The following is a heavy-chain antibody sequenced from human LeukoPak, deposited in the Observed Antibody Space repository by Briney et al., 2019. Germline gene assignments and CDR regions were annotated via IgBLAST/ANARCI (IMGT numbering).Heavy chain of an antibody. Sequence: GGSLRLSCEASGFTFSNYTMNWVRQAPGRGLEWVSSISSRGTHSYYAASVKGRFTISRDNAKNSLYLQMSSLRVEDTAIYYCARISLTSSGYDLAFFTHWGQGALVTVSS. CDR3: ARISLTSSGYDLAFFTH. V-gene: IGHV3-21*01. D-gene: IGHD5-12*01. CDR2: ISSRGTHS. CDR1: GFTFSNYT. J-gene: IGHJ4*02.